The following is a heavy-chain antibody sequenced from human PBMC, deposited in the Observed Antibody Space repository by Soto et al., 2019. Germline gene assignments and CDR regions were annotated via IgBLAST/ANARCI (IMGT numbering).Heavy chain of an antibody. CDR1: GYSISSGYY. Sequence: SETLSLTCAVSGYSISSGYYWGWIRQPPGKGLEWIGSTYHSGSTYYNPSLKSRVTISVDTSKNQFSLKLSSVTAADTAVYYCARENYSNYVYYYYYYGMDVWGQGTTVTVSS. J-gene: IGHJ6*02. CDR2: TYHSGST. D-gene: IGHD4-4*01. V-gene: IGHV4-38-2*02. CDR3: ARENYSNYVYYYYYYGMDV.